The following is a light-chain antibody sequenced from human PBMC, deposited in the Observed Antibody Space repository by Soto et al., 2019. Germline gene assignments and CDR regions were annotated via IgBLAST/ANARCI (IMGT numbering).Light chain of an antibody. CDR3: QQYGSSPIT. V-gene: IGKV3-20*01. J-gene: IGKJ5*01. CDR1: QSVSSSY. Sequence: EIVLTQSPGTLSLSPGERATLSCRASQSVSSSYLAWYQQKPGQAPRLLIFGASTRATAIPDRFSGSGSGTDFTLSISRLEPEDFAVYYCQQYGSSPITFGQGTRLEIK. CDR2: GAS.